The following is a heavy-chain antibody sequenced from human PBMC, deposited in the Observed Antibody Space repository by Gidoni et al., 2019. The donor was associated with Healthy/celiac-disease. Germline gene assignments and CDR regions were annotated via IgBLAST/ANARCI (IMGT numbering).Heavy chain of an antibody. CDR3: ARAQEAAAYDY. V-gene: IGHV3-13*01. CDR1: GFTFSSYD. Sequence: EVQLVESGGGLVQPGGSLRLSCAASGFTFSSYDMHWVRQATGKGLEWVSAIGTAGDTYYPGSVKGRFTISRKNAKNSLYLQMNSLRAGDTAVYYCARAQEAAAYDYWGQGTLVTVSS. D-gene: IGHD6-13*01. CDR2: IGTAGDT. J-gene: IGHJ4*02.